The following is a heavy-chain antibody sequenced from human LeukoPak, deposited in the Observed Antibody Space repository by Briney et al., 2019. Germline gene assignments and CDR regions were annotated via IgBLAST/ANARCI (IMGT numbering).Heavy chain of an antibody. CDR1: GFTFSSYG. D-gene: IGHD3-3*01. J-gene: IGHJ3*02. V-gene: IGHV3-30*02. Sequence: GGSLRLSCAASGFTFSSYGMHWVRQAPGKGLEWVAFIRYDGSNKYYADSVKGRFTISRDNSKSTLDLQMNSLRAEDTAVYYCARGPSARFFGVAKGAFDIWGQGTMVTVSS. CDR2: IRYDGSNK. CDR3: ARGPSARFFGVAKGAFDI.